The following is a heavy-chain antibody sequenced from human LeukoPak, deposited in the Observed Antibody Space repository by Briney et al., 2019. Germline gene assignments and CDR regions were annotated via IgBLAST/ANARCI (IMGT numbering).Heavy chain of an antibody. V-gene: IGHV4-39*01. Sequence: SETLSLTCTVSGGSISSSTYYWGWIRQPPGKGLEYIGSINYSGSTYYNPSLRSRVTISVDTSKNQFSLKLSSVTAADTAVYYYARGSPYHYWGQGTLVTVSS. CDR2: INYSGST. J-gene: IGHJ4*02. CDR1: GGSISSSTYY. D-gene: IGHD2-2*01. CDR3: ARGSPYHY.